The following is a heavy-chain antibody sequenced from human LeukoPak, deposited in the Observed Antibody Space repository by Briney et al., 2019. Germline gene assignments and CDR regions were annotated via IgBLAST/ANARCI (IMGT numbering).Heavy chain of an antibody. CDR2: INPNSGGT. D-gene: IGHD6-19*01. V-gene: IGHV1-2*02. CDR1: GYTFTGYY. J-gene: IGHJ4*02. Sequence: ASVKVSCKASGYTFTGYYMYWVRQAPGQGLEWMGWINPNSGGTNYAQKFQGRVTMTRDTSISTAYMELSRLRSDDTAVYYCATDIAVAGKGTYYFDYWGQGTLVTVSS. CDR3: ATDIAVAGKGTYYFDY.